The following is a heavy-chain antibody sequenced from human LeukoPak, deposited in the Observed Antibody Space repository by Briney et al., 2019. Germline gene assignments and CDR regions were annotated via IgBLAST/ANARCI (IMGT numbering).Heavy chain of an antibody. J-gene: IGHJ5*02. D-gene: IGHD3-22*01. CDR3: AREGDDSSGYTLGWFDP. V-gene: IGHV7-4-1*02. CDR2: INTNTGNP. CDR1: GYTFTSYA. Sequence: ASVKVSCKASGYTFTSYAMNWVRQAPGQGLEWMGWINTNTGNPTYAQGFTGRFVFSLDTSVSTAYLQISSLKAEDTAVYYCAREGDDSSGYTLGWFDPWGQGTLVTVSS.